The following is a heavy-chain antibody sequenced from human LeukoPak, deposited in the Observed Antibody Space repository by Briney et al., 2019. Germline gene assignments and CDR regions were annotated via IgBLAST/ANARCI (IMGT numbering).Heavy chain of an antibody. V-gene: IGHV3-21*01. J-gene: IGHJ3*02. CDR3: ARDSGSYRPLDI. D-gene: IGHD1-26*01. CDR2: ISSSSSYV. CDR1: GFTFSSYS. Sequence: GGSLRLSCAASGFTFSSYSMYWVRQAPGKGLEWVSSISSSSSYVYYADSVKGRFTISRDNAKSSLYLQMNSLRAEDTAVYYCARDSGSYRPLDIWGQGTMVTVSS.